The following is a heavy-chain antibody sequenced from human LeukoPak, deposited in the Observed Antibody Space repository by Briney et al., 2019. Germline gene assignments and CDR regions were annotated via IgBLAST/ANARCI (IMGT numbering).Heavy chain of an antibody. CDR1: GFTFSSYA. D-gene: IGHD6-19*01. J-gene: IGHJ4*02. V-gene: IGHV3-23*01. CDR3: AKQAWGIAVAGLLYYFDY. CDR2: ISGSGGST. Sequence: GGSLRLSCAASGFTFSSYAMSWVRQAPGKGLEWVSAISGSGGSTYYADSVKGRFTISRDNSKNTLYLQMNSLRAEDTAVYYCAKQAWGIAVAGLLYYFDYWGQGTLVTVSS.